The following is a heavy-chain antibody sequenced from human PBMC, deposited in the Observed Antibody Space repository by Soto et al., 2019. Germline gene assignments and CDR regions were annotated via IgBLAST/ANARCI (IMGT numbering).Heavy chain of an antibody. V-gene: IGHV4-59*01. CDR3: ASRLRNDYGDVPDAFDI. J-gene: IGHJ3*02. Sequence: SETLSLTCTVSGGSISSYYWSWIRQPPGKGLEWIGYIYYSGSTNYNPSLKSRVTISVDTSKNQFSLKLSSVTAADTAVYYCASRLRNDYGDVPDAFDIWGQGTMVTVSS. CDR1: GGSISSYY. D-gene: IGHD4-17*01. CDR2: IYYSGST.